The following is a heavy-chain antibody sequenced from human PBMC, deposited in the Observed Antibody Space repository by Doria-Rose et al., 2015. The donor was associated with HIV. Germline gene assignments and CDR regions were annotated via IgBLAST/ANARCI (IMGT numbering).Heavy chain of an antibody. CDR3: ARIKSSRWYHKYYFDF. V-gene: IGHV2-26*01. J-gene: IGHJ4*02. CDR1: GVSLSSPGMG. CDR2: IFSDDER. D-gene: IGHD6-13*01. Sequence: QVTLKEPGPVLVKLTETLTLTCTVSGVSLSSPGMGVSWIRQPPGKALEWLANIFSDDERSYKTSLKSRLTISRGTSKSQVVLTMTDMDPVDTATYYCARIKSSRWYHKYYFDFWGQGTLVIVSA.